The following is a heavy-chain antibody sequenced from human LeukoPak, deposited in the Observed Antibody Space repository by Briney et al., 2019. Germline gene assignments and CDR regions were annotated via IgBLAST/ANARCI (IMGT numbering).Heavy chain of an antibody. J-gene: IGHJ6*02. CDR1: GFTFSSYA. CDR3: AKAVVRHYYYYGMDV. CDR2: ISGSGSST. D-gene: IGHD4-23*01. Sequence: GGSLRLSCAASGFTFSSYAMSWVRQAPGKGLEWVSAISGSGSSTYYADSVKGRFTISRDKSKNTLYLQMNSLRAEDTAVYYCAKAVVRHYYYYGMDVWGQGTTVTVSS. V-gene: IGHV3-23*01.